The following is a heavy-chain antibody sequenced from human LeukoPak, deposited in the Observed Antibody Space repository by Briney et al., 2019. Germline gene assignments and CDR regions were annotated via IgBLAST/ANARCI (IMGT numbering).Heavy chain of an antibody. V-gene: IGHV3-7*01. CDR3: ARESGDDGDADGY. Sequence: PGGSLRLSCAASGFTFSSYWMSWVRQAPGKGLEWVANIKQDGSEKYYVDSVKGRFTISRDNATNSLYLQMNSLRAEDTAVYYCARESGDDGDADGYWGQGTLVTVSS. CDR2: IKQDGSEK. J-gene: IGHJ4*02. CDR1: GFTFSSYW. D-gene: IGHD4-17*01.